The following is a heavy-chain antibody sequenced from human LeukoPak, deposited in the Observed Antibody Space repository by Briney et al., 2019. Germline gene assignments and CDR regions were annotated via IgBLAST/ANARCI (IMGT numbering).Heavy chain of an antibody. CDR2: IYHSGST. V-gene: IGHV4-38-2*02. CDR3: ARNRTHIVVVTAIGYNWFDP. Sequence: PSETLSLTCTVSGYSISSGYYWGWIRQPPGKGLEWIGSIYHSGSTYYNPSLKSRVTISVDTSKNQFSLKLSSVTAADTAVYYCARNRTHIVVVTAIGYNWFDPWGQGTLVTVSS. J-gene: IGHJ5*02. CDR1: GYSISSGYY. D-gene: IGHD2-21*02.